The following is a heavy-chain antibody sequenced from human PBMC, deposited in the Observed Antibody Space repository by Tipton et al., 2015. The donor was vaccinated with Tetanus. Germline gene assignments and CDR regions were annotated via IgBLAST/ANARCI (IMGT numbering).Heavy chain of an antibody. V-gene: IGHV3-53*01. J-gene: IGHJ4*02. CDR1: GFAFSRHY. CDR3: AREETRHGYNTFDS. CDR2: TYTGGST. D-gene: IGHD5-24*01. Sequence: SLRLSCVASGFAFSRHYMLWVRQAPGKGLEWVSVTYTGGSTDFADSVKGRFSISRDNSKNTLYLQMNSLRAEDTAVYFCAREETRHGYNTFDSWGQGTPVTVSS.